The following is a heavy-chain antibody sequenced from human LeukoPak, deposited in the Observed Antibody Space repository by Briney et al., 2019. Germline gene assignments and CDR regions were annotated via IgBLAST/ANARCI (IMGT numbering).Heavy chain of an antibody. Sequence: ASVKVSCKASGYTFTGYYMHWVRQAPGQGLEWMGWISAYNGNTNYAQKLQGRVTMTTDTSTSTAYMELRSLRSDDTAVYYCARDRGDYAPDYWGQGTLVTVSS. J-gene: IGHJ4*02. V-gene: IGHV1-18*04. CDR3: ARDRGDYAPDY. CDR1: GYTFTGYY. CDR2: ISAYNGNT. D-gene: IGHD4-17*01.